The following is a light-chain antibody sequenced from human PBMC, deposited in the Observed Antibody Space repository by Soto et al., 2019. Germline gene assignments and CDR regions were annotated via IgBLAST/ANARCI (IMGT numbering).Light chain of an antibody. CDR1: QSVTSSY. CDR2: GAS. V-gene: IGKV3-20*01. Sequence: EIVLTQSPGTLSLSPGERATLSCRASQSVTSSYLAWYQQKLGQAPRLLIYGASSRATGIPDRFSGSGSETDFTLTISRLEPEDFAVYYCQQYGNSPRTFGQGTKVEIK. J-gene: IGKJ1*01. CDR3: QQYGNSPRT.